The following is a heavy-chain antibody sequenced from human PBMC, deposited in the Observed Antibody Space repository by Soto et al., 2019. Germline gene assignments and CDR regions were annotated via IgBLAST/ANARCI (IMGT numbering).Heavy chain of an antibody. J-gene: IGHJ6*02. CDR3: ARWGYSYGLFYGMDV. CDR2: IYYSGST. V-gene: IGHV4-30-4*01. D-gene: IGHD5-18*01. CDR1: GGSISSGDYY. Sequence: PSETLSLTCTVSGGSISSGDYYWSWIRQPPGKGLEWIGYIYYSGSTYYNPSLKSRVTISVDTSKNQFSLELSSVTAADTAVYYCARWGYSYGLFYGMDVWGQGTTVTVSS.